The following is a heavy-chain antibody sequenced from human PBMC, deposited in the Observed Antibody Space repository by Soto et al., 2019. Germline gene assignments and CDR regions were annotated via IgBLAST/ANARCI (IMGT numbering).Heavy chain of an antibody. CDR3: ARGSSGSYSVWFDT. Sequence: ASVKVSCKASGGTFSSYAISWVRQARGQGLEWMGGIIPIFGTANYAQKFQGRVTITADESTSTAYMELSSLRSEDTAVYYCARGSSGSYSVWFDTWGQGTLVTVSS. CDR1: GGTFSSYA. D-gene: IGHD1-26*01. V-gene: IGHV1-69*13. J-gene: IGHJ5*02. CDR2: IIPIFGTA.